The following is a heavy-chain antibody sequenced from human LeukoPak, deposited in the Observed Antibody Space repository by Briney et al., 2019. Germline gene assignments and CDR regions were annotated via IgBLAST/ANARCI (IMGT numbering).Heavy chain of an antibody. V-gene: IGHV3-30*18. CDR1: GFTFSSYY. J-gene: IGHJ4*02. CDR3: AKAGASHTAMDFLFDY. Sequence: GGSLRLSCAASGFTFSSYYMHWVRQAPGKGLEWVAVISFDGSRKYYADSVKGRFTISRDNSMNTLYLQMSSLRVEDTAICYCAKAGASHTAMDFLFDYWGQGTLVTVSS. D-gene: IGHD5-18*01. CDR2: ISFDGSRK.